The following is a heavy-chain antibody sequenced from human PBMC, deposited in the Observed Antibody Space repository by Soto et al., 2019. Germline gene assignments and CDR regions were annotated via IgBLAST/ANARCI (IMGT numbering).Heavy chain of an antibody. D-gene: IGHD3-16*02. CDR1: GYTFTSYG. CDR3: ARERNYDYVWGSYRYTVMDY. Sequence: QVQLVQSGAEVKKPGASVKVSCKASGYTFTSYGISWVRQAPGQGLEWMGWISAYNGNTNYAQKLQGRVTMTTDTSTSTTYMELRSLRSDDTAVYYCARERNYDYVWGSYRYTVMDYWGQGTLVTVSS. CDR2: ISAYNGNT. V-gene: IGHV1-18*04. J-gene: IGHJ4*02.